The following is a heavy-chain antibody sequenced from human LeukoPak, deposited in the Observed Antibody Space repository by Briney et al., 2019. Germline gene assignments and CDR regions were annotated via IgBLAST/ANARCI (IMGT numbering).Heavy chain of an antibody. V-gene: IGHV3-48*03. CDR3: AREILSAVACYFGH. CDR2: ISSSGSTR. J-gene: IGHJ4*02. D-gene: IGHD6-19*01. Sequence: GGSLRLSCAASGFTFSSYEMNWVRQAPGKGLEWVSYISSSGSTRTYADSVKGRFTISRDNAKNSLYLEMSSLRAEDTAVYYFAREILSAVACYFGHWGQGTLVNVFS. CDR1: GFTFSSYE.